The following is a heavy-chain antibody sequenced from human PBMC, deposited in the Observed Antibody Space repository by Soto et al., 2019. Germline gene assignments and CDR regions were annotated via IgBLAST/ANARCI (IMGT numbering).Heavy chain of an antibody. CDR2: IYSGGST. V-gene: IGHV3-53*01. D-gene: IGHD6-6*01. CDR1: GFIVSDNY. J-gene: IGHJ4*02. CDR3: ARVRGSSSAFFDY. Sequence: PGGSLRLSCAVSGFIVSDNYMSWVRQAPGKGLEWVSLIYSGGSTYYADSVKGRFTISRDNSKNTLFLQINSLRAEDTAVYYCARVRGSSSAFFDYWGQGTLVTVSS.